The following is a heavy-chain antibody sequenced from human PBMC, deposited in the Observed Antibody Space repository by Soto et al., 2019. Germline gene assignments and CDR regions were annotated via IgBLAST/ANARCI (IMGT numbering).Heavy chain of an antibody. Sequence: SETLSLACTVSGGSISSYYWSWIRQPPGKGLEWIGYIYYSGSTNYNPSLKSRVTISVDTSKNQFSLKLSSVTAADTAVYYCAMDTAMVLGYHYGMAVWGQGTTVTVSS. V-gene: IGHV4-59*01. CDR1: GGSISSYY. J-gene: IGHJ6*02. CDR2: IYYSGST. D-gene: IGHD5-18*01. CDR3: AMDTAMVLGYHYGMAV.